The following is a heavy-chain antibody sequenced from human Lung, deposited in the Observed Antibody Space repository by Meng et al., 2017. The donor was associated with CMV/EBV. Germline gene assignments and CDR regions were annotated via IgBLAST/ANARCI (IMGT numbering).Heavy chain of an antibody. V-gene: IGHV3-48*03. CDR1: GFTFSSYE. J-gene: IGHJ5*02. CDR3: TRGSASWSEYNWFAP. D-gene: IGHD6-13*01. Sequence: GGSLRLXCATSGFTFSSYEMNWVRQAPGKGLEWISYISSGGTSRYYADSVKGRFSISIDNAKNSLYLQMNSLRVEDTALYYCTRGSASWSEYNWFAPWGQGTLVTVSS. CDR2: ISSGGTSR.